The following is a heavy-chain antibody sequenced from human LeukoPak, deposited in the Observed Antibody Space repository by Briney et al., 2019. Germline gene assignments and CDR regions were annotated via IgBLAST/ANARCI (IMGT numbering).Heavy chain of an antibody. CDR3: ARHRAGRAYGGNSLDF. V-gene: IGHV5-10-1*01. J-gene: IGHJ4*02. CDR2: IDPSDSYV. CDR1: GYSFTSYW. Sequence: GESLKISCKGSGYSFTSYWISWVRQMPGKGLEWMGNIDPSDSYVNYSPSFQGHVTISADRSITTASLQWSSLKASDTAIYYCARHRAGRAYGGNSLDFWGQGTLVTVSS. D-gene: IGHD4-23*01.